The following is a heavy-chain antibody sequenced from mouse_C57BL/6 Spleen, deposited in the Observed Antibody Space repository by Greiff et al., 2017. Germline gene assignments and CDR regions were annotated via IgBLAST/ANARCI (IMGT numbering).Heavy chain of an antibody. J-gene: IGHJ1*03. CDR1: DYN. CDR2: INPNYGTT. CDR3: ARRGNYVYWYFDV. Sequence: VQLKESGPELVKPGASVKPDYNMNWVKQSNGKSLEWIGVINPNYGTTSYNQKFKGKATLTVDQSSSTAYMQLNSLTSEDSAVYYCARRGNYVYWYFDVWGTGTTVTVSS. D-gene: IGHD2-1*01. V-gene: IGHV1-39*01.